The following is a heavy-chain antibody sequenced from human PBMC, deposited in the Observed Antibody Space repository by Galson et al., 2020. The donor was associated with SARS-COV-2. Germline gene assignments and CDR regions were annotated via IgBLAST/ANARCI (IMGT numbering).Heavy chain of an antibody. CDR2: IHPGDSDT. Sequence: GESLKISCRGSGYTFNNYWIGWVRQMPGKGLEWMGIIHPGDSDTRYRPSLQDQVTMSVDKSINTAYLQWRSLKASDTAIYFCARTKEGYNDYPYYYYMDFWGTGTTVTVSS. D-gene: IGHD5-12*01. V-gene: IGHV5-51*01. CDR1: GYTFNNYW. J-gene: IGHJ6*03. CDR3: ARTKEGYNDYPYYYYMDF.